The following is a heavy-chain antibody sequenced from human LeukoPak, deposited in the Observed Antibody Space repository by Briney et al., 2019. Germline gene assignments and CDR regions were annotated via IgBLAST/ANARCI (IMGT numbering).Heavy chain of an antibody. CDR1: GFTFSSYG. CDR2: IWYDGSNK. J-gene: IGHJ4*02. CDR3: ARGHSSSWYFDY. Sequence: PGGSLRLSCAASGFTFSSYGMHWVRQAPGKGLEWVADIWYDGSNKYYADSVKGRFTISRDNSKNTLYLQMNSLRAEDTAVYYCARGHSSSWYFDYWGQGTLVTVSS. V-gene: IGHV3-33*01. D-gene: IGHD6-13*01.